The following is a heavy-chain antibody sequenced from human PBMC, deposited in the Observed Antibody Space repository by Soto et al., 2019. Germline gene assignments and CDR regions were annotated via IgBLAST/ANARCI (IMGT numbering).Heavy chain of an antibody. Sequence: PSETLSLTCTVSGGSISSSSYYWSWIRQPPGKGLEWIGEINHSGSTNYNPSLKSRVTISVDTSKNQFSLKLSSVTAADTAVYYCARSGRYFDWLNRNWFDPWGQGTLVTVSS. V-gene: IGHV4-39*07. CDR3: ARSGRYFDWLNRNWFDP. D-gene: IGHD3-9*01. CDR2: INHSGST. CDR1: GGSISSSSYY. J-gene: IGHJ5*02.